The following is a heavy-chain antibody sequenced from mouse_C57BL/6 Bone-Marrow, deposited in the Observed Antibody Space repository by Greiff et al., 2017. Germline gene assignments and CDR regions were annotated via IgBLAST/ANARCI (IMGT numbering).Heavy chain of an antibody. J-gene: IGHJ4*01. CDR2: IDPENGDT. CDR1: GFNIKDDY. CDR3: TPIYYDAMDY. V-gene: IGHV14-4*01. Sequence: EVQLQQSGAELVRPGASVKLSCTASGFNIKDDYMHWVKHRPEQGLAWIGWIDPENGDTEYASEFQGKATITADTSSNTAYLQLSSLTSEDTAVYYCTPIYYDAMDYWGQGTSVTVSS. D-gene: IGHD2-1*01.